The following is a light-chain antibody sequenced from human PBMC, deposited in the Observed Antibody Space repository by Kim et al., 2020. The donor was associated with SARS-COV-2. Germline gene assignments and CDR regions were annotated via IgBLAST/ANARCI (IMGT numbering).Light chain of an antibody. CDR3: SAWDDSLSGPV. CDR1: SSNIRSNY. Sequence: ELTQPPSASGTPGQRVTISCSGSSSNIRSNYVHWYQQLPGTAPQLLIYRNTQRPSGVPDRFSGSKSGTSASLAISGLRSEDEADYYCSAWDDSLSGPVFGGGTQLTVL. V-gene: IGLV1-47*01. J-gene: IGLJ3*02. CDR2: RNT.